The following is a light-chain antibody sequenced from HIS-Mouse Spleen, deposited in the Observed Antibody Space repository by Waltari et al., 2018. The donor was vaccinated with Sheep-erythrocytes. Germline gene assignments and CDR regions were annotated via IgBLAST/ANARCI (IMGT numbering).Light chain of an antibody. Sequence: SYELTQPPSVSVSPGQTASITCSGDKLWDKYACWYQQKPGQSPVLVIYQDSKRPSGIPERFSGSNSGNTATLTIRGTQAMDEADYYCQAWDSSTAVVFGGGTKLTVL. CDR2: QDS. CDR3: QAWDSSTAVV. V-gene: IGLV3-1*01. CDR1: KLWDKY. J-gene: IGLJ2*01.